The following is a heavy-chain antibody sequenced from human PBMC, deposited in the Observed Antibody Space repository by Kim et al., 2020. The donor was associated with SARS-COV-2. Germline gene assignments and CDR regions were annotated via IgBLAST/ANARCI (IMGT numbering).Heavy chain of an antibody. CDR1: GGTFSSYA. J-gene: IGHJ5*02. D-gene: IGHD3-22*01. CDR2: IIPIFGTA. V-gene: IGHV1-69*13. Sequence: SVKVSCKASGGTFSSYAISWVRQAPGQGLEWMGGIIPIFGTANYAQKFQGRVTITADESTSTAYMELSSLRSEDTAVYYCARDCYDSSGYYWRGFDPWGQGTLVTVSS. CDR3: ARDCYDSSGYYWRGFDP.